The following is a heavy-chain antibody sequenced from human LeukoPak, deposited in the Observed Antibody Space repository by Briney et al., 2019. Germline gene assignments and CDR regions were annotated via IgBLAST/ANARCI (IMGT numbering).Heavy chain of an antibody. V-gene: IGHV4-34*01. CDR1: GGSFSGYY. D-gene: IGHD3-9*01. CDR2: INHSGST. CDR3: ARAPYYDILTGYYTLHFDY. Sequence: EPSETLSLTCAVYGGSFSGYYWSWIRQPPGKGLEWIGEINHSGSTNYNPSLKSRVTISVDTSKNQFSLKLSSVTAADTAVYYCARAPYYDILTGYYTLHFDYWGQGTLVTVSS. J-gene: IGHJ4*02.